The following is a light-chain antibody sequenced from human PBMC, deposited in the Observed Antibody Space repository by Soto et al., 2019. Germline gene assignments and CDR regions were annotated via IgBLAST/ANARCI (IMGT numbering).Light chain of an antibody. J-gene: IGKJ1*01. CDR1: QSISIW. CDR3: QQYNNYFSWT. Sequence: DIQMTQSPSTLSASVGDRVTITCRASQSISIWLAWYQQKPGKAPTILIYDASTLVSGVPSRFSVSGSGKEYTLTISSLQPDDFATYYCQQYNNYFSWTFGQGTKVEIK. CDR2: DAS. V-gene: IGKV1-5*01.